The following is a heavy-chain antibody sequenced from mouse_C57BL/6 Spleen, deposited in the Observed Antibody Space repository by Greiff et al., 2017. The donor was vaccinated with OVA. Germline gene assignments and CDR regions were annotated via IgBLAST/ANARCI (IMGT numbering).Heavy chain of an antibody. CDR2: ISDGGSYT. J-gene: IGHJ3*01. CDR3: ARDRGLRGGFAY. V-gene: IGHV5-4*01. CDR1: GFTFSSYA. Sequence: EVKVVESGGGLVKPGGSLKLSCAASGFTFSSYAMSWVRQTPEKRLEWVATISDGGSYTYYPDNVKGRFTISRDNAKNNLYLQMSHLKSEDTAMYYCARDRGLRGGFAYWGQGTLVTVSA. D-gene: IGHD2-4*01.